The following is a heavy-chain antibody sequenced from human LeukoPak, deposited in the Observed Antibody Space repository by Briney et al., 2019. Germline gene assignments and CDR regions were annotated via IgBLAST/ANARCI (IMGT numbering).Heavy chain of an antibody. CDR3: AGGVEMATITFDY. J-gene: IGHJ4*02. V-gene: IGHV4-31*03. D-gene: IGHD5-24*01. CDR2: IYYSGST. Sequence: SETLSLTCTVSGGSISSGGYYWSWIRQHPGKGLEWIGYIYYSGSTYYNPSLKSRVTISVDTSKNQFSLKLSSVTAADTAVYYCAGGVEMATITFDYWGQGTLVTVSS. CDR1: GGSISSGGYY.